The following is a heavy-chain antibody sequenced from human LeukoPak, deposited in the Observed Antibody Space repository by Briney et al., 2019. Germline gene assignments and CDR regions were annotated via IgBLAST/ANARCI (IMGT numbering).Heavy chain of an antibody. CDR1: GFTFGIYA. CDR2: IGPSDGNI. D-gene: IGHD5-12*01. CDR3: ARGPSGYHNT. J-gene: IGHJ4*02. Sequence: GGSLRLSCAASGFTFGIYAMNWVRQAPGKGLEWVSYIGPSDGNIYYADSVKGRFTISRDNAQDSLYLQMNSLRAEDTAVYYCARGPSGYHNTGGQGTLVTVSS. V-gene: IGHV3-48*01.